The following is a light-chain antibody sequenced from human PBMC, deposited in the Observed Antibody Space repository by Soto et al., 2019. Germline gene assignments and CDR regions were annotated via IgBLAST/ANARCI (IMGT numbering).Light chain of an antibody. CDR1: GSDVGDSSH. V-gene: IGLV2-11*01. CDR3: CLSPGSLTWL. J-gene: IGLJ3*02. CDR2: EVN. Sequence: QSALTQPRSVSGSPGQSVTISCTATGSDVGDSSHVSWYQLHPGKAPKLMIYEVNNRPSGVPARFSGSKSGSTASLSISGLRAEDEADYYCCLSPGSLTWLFGGGTTLTVL.